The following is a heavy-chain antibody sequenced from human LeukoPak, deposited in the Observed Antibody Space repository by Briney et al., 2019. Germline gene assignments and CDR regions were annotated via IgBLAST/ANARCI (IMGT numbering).Heavy chain of an antibody. CDR1: GGSISSYY. D-gene: IGHD1-26*01. Sequence: SETLSPTCTVSGGSISSYYWIWIRQPPGKGLEWIGFIYYSGSTNYNPSLKSRVTISLDTSKNQFSLKLNSVTAADTAVYYCARGRSYTGGFDYWGQGTLVTVSS. CDR2: IYYSGST. J-gene: IGHJ4*02. V-gene: IGHV4-59*01. CDR3: ARGRSYTGGFDY.